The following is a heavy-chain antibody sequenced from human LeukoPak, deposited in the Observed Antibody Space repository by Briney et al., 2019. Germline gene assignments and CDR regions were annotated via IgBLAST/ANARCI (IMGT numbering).Heavy chain of an antibody. Sequence: SETLSLTRAVYGGSCEDYYCSWLRQPPGKGLEWIGEIHPSGIFYYNSSLLSRVTISIDTSKSQFSLRLTSVTAADTAFYYCARGRDRSKAGDHWGQGSLVTVSS. CDR2: IHPSGIF. D-gene: IGHD5-24*01. CDR3: ARGRDRSKAGDH. CDR1: GGSCEDYY. V-gene: IGHV4-34*01. J-gene: IGHJ4*02.